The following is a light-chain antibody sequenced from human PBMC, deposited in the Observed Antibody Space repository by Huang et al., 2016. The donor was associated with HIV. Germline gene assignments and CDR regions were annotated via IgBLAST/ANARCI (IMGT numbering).Light chain of an antibody. J-gene: IGKJ2*01. CDR2: HAS. CDR1: QIVSTN. V-gene: IGKV3-15*01. CDR3: QQYNNWPPMYT. Sequence: EIVMTQSPATLSVSPGERATLSCRSSQIVSTNVAWYQQKPGQAPRLLLYHASTRATGSPARFSGSGSGTEFTLTISSLQSEDFVIYYCQQYNNWPPMYTFGQGTKLEI.